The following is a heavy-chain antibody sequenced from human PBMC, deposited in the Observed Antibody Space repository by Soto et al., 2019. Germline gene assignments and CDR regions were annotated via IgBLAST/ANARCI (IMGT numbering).Heavy chain of an antibody. CDR3: ARDSLALFDS. Sequence: SMKVSWKASGGTFSSYAISWVRQAPGQGLEWMGGIIPIFGTANYAQKFQGRVTITADKSTSTAYMELSSLRSEDTAVYYCARDSLALFDSWGQGTLVTVSS. D-gene: IGHD5-12*01. V-gene: IGHV1-69*06. CDR2: IIPIFGTA. J-gene: IGHJ4*02. CDR1: GGTFSSYA.